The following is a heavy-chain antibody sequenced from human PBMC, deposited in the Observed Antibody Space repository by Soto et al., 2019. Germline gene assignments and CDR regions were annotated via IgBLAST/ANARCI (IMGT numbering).Heavy chain of an antibody. CDR1: GFTFSSYS. Sequence: GGSLRLSCAASGFTFSSYSMNWVRQAPGKGLEWVSSISSSSSYIYYADSVKGRFTISRDNAKNSLYLQMNSLRAEDTAAYYCARDSSVTYYYGSGSSENWFDPWGQGTLVTVSS. D-gene: IGHD3-10*01. CDR2: ISSSSSYI. V-gene: IGHV3-21*01. CDR3: ARDSSVTYYYGSGSSENWFDP. J-gene: IGHJ5*02.